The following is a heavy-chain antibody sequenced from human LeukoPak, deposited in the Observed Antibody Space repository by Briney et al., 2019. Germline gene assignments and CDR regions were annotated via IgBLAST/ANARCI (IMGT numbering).Heavy chain of an antibody. V-gene: IGHV3-23*01. CDR3: AHDLWFGESFDY. CDR1: GFTFSSYA. Sequence: GGTLRLSCGASGFTFSSYAMSWVRQAPGKGLEWVSAISGSGGSTYYADSVKGRFTISRDNSKNTLYLQMNSLRAEDTAVYYCAHDLWFGESFDYWGQGTLVTVSS. CDR2: ISGSGGST. D-gene: IGHD3-10*01. J-gene: IGHJ4*02.